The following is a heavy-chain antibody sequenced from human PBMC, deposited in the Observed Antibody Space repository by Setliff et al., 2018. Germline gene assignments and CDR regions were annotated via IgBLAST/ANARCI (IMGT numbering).Heavy chain of an antibody. V-gene: IGHV4-59*08. CDR3: ARAYYYGSGNSHKYYMDV. CDR2: FYHSASS. D-gene: IGHD3-10*01. Sequence: SETLSLTCNVSGGSISSDYWAWIRQPPGKALEWIGYFYHSASSNYNPSLKGRVTMSADTSKKQLYLSLTSVSVADTAVYYCARAYYYGSGNSHKYYMDVWGKGTAVTVSS. J-gene: IGHJ6*03. CDR1: GGSISSDY.